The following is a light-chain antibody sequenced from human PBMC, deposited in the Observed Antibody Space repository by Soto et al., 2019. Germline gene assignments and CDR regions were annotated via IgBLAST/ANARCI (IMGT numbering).Light chain of an antibody. CDR2: AAS. CDR1: QSLSSSY. V-gene: IGKV3-15*01. J-gene: IGKJ1*01. Sequence: EIVLTQSPGTLSLSPGERVTLSCRSSQSLSSSYLAWYQQKPGLPPRLLIYAASTRATGIPARFSGNGSETEFTLTIDSLQSEDYALYYCQQYNKWPPWTLCQGTKVDIK. CDR3: QQYNKWPPWT.